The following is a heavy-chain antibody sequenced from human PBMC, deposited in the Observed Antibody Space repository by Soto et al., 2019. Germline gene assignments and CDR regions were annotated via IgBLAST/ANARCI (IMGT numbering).Heavy chain of an antibody. Sequence: GASVKVSCKASGYTFTGYYMHWVRQAPGQGLEWMGWINPNSGGTNYAQKFQGWVTMTRDTSISTAYMELSRLRSDDTAVYYCARWARGSKYPTGGATYYYGTGPHVNGMDVWGQGSTVTVSS. CDR3: ARWARGSKYPTGGATYYYGTGPHVNGMDV. CDR1: GYTFTGYY. J-gene: IGHJ6*02. V-gene: IGHV1-2*04. CDR2: INPNSGGT. D-gene: IGHD3-10*01.